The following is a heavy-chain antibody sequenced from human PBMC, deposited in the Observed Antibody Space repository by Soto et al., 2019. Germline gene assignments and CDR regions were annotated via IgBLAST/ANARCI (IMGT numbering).Heavy chain of an antibody. CDR3: ARVNLKGSYFYAMDV. Sequence: ASVKVSCKASGYTFTSYYMHWGRQAPGQGLEWMGFINPSGSSTSYAQRFQGRVTMTRDTSTSTVYMELSSLRSEDTAVYYCARVNLKGSYFYAMDVWGQGTTVTVSS. CDR1: GYTFTSYY. J-gene: IGHJ6*02. V-gene: IGHV1-46*01. D-gene: IGHD2-15*01. CDR2: INPSGSST.